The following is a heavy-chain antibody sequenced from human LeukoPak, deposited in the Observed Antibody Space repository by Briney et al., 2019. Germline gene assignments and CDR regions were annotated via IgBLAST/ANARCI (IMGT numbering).Heavy chain of an antibody. D-gene: IGHD6-25*01. Sequence: PGGSLRLSCAASGFTFDNYAMHWVRQAPGKGLEWVSGISWNSGSIGYADSVKGRFTISRDNAKNSLYLQLNSLRAEDTALYYCAKSWAKQRPQTYYYYGMDVWGQGTTVTVSS. CDR3: AKSWAKQRPQTYYYYGMDV. V-gene: IGHV3-9*01. J-gene: IGHJ6*02. CDR1: GFTFDNYA. CDR2: ISWNSGSI.